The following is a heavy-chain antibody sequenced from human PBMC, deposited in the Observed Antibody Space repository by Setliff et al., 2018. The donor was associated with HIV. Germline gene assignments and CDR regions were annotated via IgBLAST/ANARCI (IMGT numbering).Heavy chain of an antibody. J-gene: IGHJ3*02. CDR2: IVVGSGNT. CDR1: GFTFTNSA. Sequence: GASVNVSCKASGFTFTNSAVQWVRQARGQRLEWIGWIVVGSGNTNYAQKFQERVTITRDMSTSRAYMELSGLRTEDTAVYYCAADPQTGTTSYDAFDIWGQGTVVTVSS. V-gene: IGHV1-58*01. CDR3: AADPQTGTTSYDAFDI. D-gene: IGHD1-7*01.